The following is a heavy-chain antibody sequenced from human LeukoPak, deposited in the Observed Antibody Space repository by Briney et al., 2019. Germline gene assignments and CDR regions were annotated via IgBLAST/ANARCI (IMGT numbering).Heavy chain of an antibody. CDR3: ARADRRYCSSTSCYRDAFDI. CDR2: ISAYNGNT. Sequence: ASVKVFCKASGYTFTSYGISWVRQAPGQGLEWMGWISAYNGNTNYAQKLQGRVTMTTDTSTSTAYMELRSLRSDDTAVYYCARADRRYCSSTSCYRDAFDIWGQGTMVTVSS. D-gene: IGHD2-2*02. J-gene: IGHJ3*02. CDR1: GYTFTSYG. V-gene: IGHV1-18*01.